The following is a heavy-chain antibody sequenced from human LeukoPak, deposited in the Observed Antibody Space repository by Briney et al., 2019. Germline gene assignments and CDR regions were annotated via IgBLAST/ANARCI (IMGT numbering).Heavy chain of an antibody. Sequence: SETLSLTCTVSGGSISSGGYYWSWIRQPPGKGLEWIGEINHSGSTNYNPSLKSRVTISVDTSKNQFSLKLSSVTAADTAVYYCARGVSGGITIFGVVPGRFDYWGQGTLVTVSS. CDR3: ARGVSGGITIFGVVPGRFDY. J-gene: IGHJ4*02. CDR2: INHSGST. V-gene: IGHV4-39*07. CDR1: GGSISSGGYY. D-gene: IGHD3-3*01.